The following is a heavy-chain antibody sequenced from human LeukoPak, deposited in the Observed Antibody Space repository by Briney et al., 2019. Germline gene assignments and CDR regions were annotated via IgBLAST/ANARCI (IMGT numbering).Heavy chain of an antibody. Sequence: ASVKVSCKASGYTFTGYYMHWVRQAPGQGLEWMGWINPNSGGTNYAQRFQGRVTMTRDTSISTAYMELSRLRSDDTAVYYCAREDLEAPTPFDYWGQGTLVTVSS. CDR1: GYTFTGYY. CDR3: AREDLEAPTPFDY. J-gene: IGHJ4*02. CDR2: INPNSGGT. V-gene: IGHV1-2*02.